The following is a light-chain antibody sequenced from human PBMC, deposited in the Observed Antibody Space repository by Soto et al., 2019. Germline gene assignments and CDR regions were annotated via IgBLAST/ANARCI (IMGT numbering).Light chain of an antibody. J-gene: IGLJ2*01. V-gene: IGLV7-46*01. CDR3: LLTYSGGRV. CDR2: NTM. CDR1: DVPVTSGHY. Sequence: QAVVTQEPSLTVSPGGTVTLTCGSSDVPVTSGHYPYWYQQRPGQVPRTLIYNTMNRQSWAPARFSGSLVGVKAALTLSGAQPEDEADYYCLLTYSGGRVFGGGTKLTVL.